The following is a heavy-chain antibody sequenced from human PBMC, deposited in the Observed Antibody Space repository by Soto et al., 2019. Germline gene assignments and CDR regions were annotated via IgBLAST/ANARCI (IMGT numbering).Heavy chain of an antibody. D-gene: IGHD3-3*01. Sequence: SETLSLTCTVSTGSITHYYWSWIRQSPGKGLEWVGFVSWNGSTAYTPSLKSRLTISLDRSKSQFSLRLTSVTAADTAIYYCARGQYFSLWSGLKYYFDHWGQGAMVTVSS. V-gene: IGHV4-59*01. CDR1: TGSITHYY. J-gene: IGHJ4*02. CDR2: VSWNGST. CDR3: ARGQYFSLWSGLKYYFDH.